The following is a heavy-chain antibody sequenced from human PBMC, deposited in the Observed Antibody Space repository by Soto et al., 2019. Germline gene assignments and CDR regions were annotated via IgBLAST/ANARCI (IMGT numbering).Heavy chain of an antibody. Sequence: QVQLVQSGAEVKKPGASVKVSCKASGYTFTSYGISWVRQAPGQGLEWMGWISAYNGNTNYAQKRRGIVTMTTGTSTSTADLELRSLRCDDTAVYYCARDLTVMAPFWLDYWGQGTLVTVSS. V-gene: IGHV1-18*01. D-gene: IGHD3-3*01. CDR1: GYTFTSYG. CDR2: ISAYNGNT. J-gene: IGHJ4*02. CDR3: ARDLTVMAPFWLDY.